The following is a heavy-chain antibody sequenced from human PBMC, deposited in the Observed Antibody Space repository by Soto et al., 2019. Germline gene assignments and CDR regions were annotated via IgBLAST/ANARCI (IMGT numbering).Heavy chain of an antibody. D-gene: IGHD2-21*01. J-gene: IGHJ5*02. CDR2: IYYSGSN. CDR1: GGSISSGGYY. Sequence: QVQLQESGPGLVKPSQTLSLTCTVSGGSISSGGYYWSWIRQHPGKGLEWIGYIYYSGSNYYNPYLKSRVTISVDPSKNQFSLKLRSVTAADTAVYYCARVCGINWFDPWGQGTLFTVSS. CDR3: ARVCGINWFDP. V-gene: IGHV4-31*03.